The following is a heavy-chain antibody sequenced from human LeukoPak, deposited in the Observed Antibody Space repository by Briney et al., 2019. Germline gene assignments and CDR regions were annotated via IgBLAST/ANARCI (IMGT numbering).Heavy chain of an antibody. J-gene: IGHJ6*03. Sequence: GGSLRLSCAASEFSVGSNYMSWVRQAPGKGLEWVAVIYSGGSTYYADCVKSRFTISRDNSKNTLYLQMNSLRVEDTAVYYCAKGGYGDHYYYYYYMDVWGKGTTVTISS. V-gene: IGHV3-66*02. CDR2: IYSGGST. CDR1: EFSVGSNY. CDR3: AKGGYGDHYYYYYYMDV. D-gene: IGHD4-17*01.